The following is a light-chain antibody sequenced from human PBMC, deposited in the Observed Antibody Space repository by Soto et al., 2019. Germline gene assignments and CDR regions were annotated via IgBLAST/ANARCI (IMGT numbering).Light chain of an antibody. CDR2: GTS. Sequence: EIVLTQSPGTLSLSPGERATLSCRASQNINSRYLAWYQQKPGQAPRLLIYGTSSRATGIPDRFSGSGSGTDFTLTISRLEPEDXXVYXXXQFGSSPGFTFGPGTKVDIK. V-gene: IGKV3-20*01. CDR3: XQFGSSPGFT. J-gene: IGKJ3*01. CDR1: QNINSRY.